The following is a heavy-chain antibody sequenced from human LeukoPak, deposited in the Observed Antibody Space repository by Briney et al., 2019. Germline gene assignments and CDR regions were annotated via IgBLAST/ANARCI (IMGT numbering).Heavy chain of an antibody. Sequence: PGGSLRLSCAASGFTVSSNYMSWVRQAPGKGLEWVSVIYSGGSTYYADSVKGGFTISRDNSKNTLYLQMNSLRAEDTAVYYCARGATIFGVAEEYYFDYWGQGTLVTVSS. CDR1: GFTVSSNY. V-gene: IGHV3-53*01. CDR3: ARGATIFGVAEEYYFDY. D-gene: IGHD3-3*01. J-gene: IGHJ4*02. CDR2: IYSGGST.